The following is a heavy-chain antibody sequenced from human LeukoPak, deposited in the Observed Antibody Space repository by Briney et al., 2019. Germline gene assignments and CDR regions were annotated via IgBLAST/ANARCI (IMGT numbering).Heavy chain of an antibody. D-gene: IGHD2-15*01. CDR2: IYYSGST. V-gene: IGHV4-59*01. CDR3: ARVLPLRLGGYYYGMDV. Sequence: SETLSLTCTVSGGSISSSYWSWIRQPPGKGLEWIGYIYYSGSTNYNPSLKSRVTISVDTSKNQFSLKLSSMTAADTAVYYCARVLPLRLGGYYYGMDVWGQGTTVTVSS. J-gene: IGHJ6*02. CDR1: GGSISSSY.